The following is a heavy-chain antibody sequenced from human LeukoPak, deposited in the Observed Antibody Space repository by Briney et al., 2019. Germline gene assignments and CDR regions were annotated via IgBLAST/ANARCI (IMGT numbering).Heavy chain of an antibody. Sequence: PSETLSLTCTVSGGSISSGGYYWSWIRQHPGKGLEWIGYIYYSGSTYYNPSLKSRVTISVDTSKNQFSLKLSSVTAADTAVYYCARGWGYYYDSSGYYPPFDYWGQGTLVTVSS. CDR2: IYYSGST. V-gene: IGHV4-31*03. D-gene: IGHD3-22*01. CDR1: GGSISSGGYY. J-gene: IGHJ4*02. CDR3: ARGWGYYYDSSGYYPPFDY.